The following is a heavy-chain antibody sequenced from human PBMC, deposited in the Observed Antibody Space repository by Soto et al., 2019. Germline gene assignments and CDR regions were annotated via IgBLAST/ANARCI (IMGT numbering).Heavy chain of an antibody. Sequence: ASETLSLTCTVSGGSISSGDYYWSWIRQPPGKGLEWIGYIYYSGSTYYNPSLKSRVTISVDTSKNQFSLKLSSVTAADTAVYYCARVEYSSSSGWFDPWGQGTLVTVSS. CDR3: ARVEYSSSSGWFDP. V-gene: IGHV4-30-4*01. CDR1: GGSISSGDYY. J-gene: IGHJ5*02. CDR2: IYYSGST. D-gene: IGHD6-6*01.